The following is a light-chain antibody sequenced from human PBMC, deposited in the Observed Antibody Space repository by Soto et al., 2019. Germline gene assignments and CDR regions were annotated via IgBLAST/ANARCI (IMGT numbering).Light chain of an antibody. CDR2: GAS. Sequence: EIVLTQSPGTLSLSPGERATLSCRASQSVNKNYLAWYQQKPGQAPRILIYGASSRATGIPDRFSGSGSGTDFTLTISRLEPEDFAVNYCHQYGSSPWTFGQGEKVEIK. CDR1: QSVNKNY. V-gene: IGKV3-20*01. CDR3: HQYGSSPWT. J-gene: IGKJ1*01.